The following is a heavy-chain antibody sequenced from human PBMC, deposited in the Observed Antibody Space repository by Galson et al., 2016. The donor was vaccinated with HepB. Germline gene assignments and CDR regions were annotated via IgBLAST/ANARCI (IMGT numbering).Heavy chain of an antibody. J-gene: IGHJ4*02. CDR1: GFTFSDYY. V-gene: IGHV3-72*01. CDR3: ARGRNSFDY. CDR2: CRNKANGHTT. Sequence: SLRLSCAASGFTFSDYYMDWVRQAPGKGLEWVGRCRNKANGHTTEYAAPVKGRFTISRDDSKNSLYLQMNSLETEDTAVYFCARGRNSFDYWGQGVLVTVSS. D-gene: IGHD1-26*01.